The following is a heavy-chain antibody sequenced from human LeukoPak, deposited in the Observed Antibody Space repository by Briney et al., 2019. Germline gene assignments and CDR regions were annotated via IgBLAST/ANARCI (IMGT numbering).Heavy chain of an antibody. CDR1: GFTFSSYA. CDR2: ISGSGGNT. Sequence: GGSLRLSCAGSGFTFSSYAMSWVRQAPGKGLEWVSGISGSGGNTYYADSVKGRFTISRDNSKNTLHLQMKSLRAEDTAVYYCAKDFDSNGYYYLSSDYFQHWGQGTLVTVSS. D-gene: IGHD3-22*01. J-gene: IGHJ1*01. CDR3: AKDFDSNGYYYLSSDYFQH. V-gene: IGHV3-23*01.